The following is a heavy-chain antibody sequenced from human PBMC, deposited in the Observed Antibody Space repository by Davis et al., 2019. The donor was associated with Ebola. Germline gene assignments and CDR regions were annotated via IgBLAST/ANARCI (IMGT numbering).Heavy chain of an antibody. V-gene: IGHV3-15*01. J-gene: IGHJ2*01. CDR1: GFTLNNAW. Sequence: LSLTCVASGFTLNNAWMSWVRQAPGKGLEWVGRIKSKTDGGTTDYAAPVKGRFAMSRDDSKNTLYLQMNSLKIEDTAVYYCTTLSTVTTMYFDLWGRGTLVTVSS. CDR3: TTLSTVTTMYFDL. D-gene: IGHD4-17*01. CDR2: IKSKTDGGTT.